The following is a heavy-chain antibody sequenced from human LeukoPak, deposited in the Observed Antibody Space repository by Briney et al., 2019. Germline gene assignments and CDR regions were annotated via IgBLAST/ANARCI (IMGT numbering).Heavy chain of an antibody. Sequence: GGSLRLSCAASGFTFSSYGMHWVRQAPGKGLEWVAVISYDGSNKYYADSVKGRFTISRGNSKNTLYLQMNSLRAEDTAVYYCAKGYSSSSTDAFDIWGQGTMATVSS. CDR3: AKGYSSSSTDAFDI. CDR1: GFTFSSYG. CDR2: ISYDGSNK. V-gene: IGHV3-30*18. D-gene: IGHD6-13*01. J-gene: IGHJ3*02.